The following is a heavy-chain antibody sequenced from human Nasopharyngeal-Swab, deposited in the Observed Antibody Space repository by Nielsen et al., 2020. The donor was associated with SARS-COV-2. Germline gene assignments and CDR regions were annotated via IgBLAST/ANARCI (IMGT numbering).Heavy chain of an antibody. J-gene: IGHJ6*02. CDR2: IYYSGSI. V-gene: IGHV4-59*01. D-gene: IGHD6-19*01. Sequence: WIRQPPGKGLEWIGYIYYSGSINYNPSLKSRVTISVDTSKNQFSLKLSSVTAADTAVYYCARDRAWDSSGWDYYYGMDVWGQGTTVTV. CDR3: ARDRAWDSSGWDYYYGMDV.